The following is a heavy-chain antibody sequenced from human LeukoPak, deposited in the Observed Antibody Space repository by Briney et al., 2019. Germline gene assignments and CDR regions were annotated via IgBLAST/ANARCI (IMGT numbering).Heavy chain of an antibody. J-gene: IGHJ4*02. CDR2: IYTSGST. CDR3: ARYVYYDSSGYYFDY. V-gene: IGHV4-4*07. Sequence: SETLSLTCTVSGGSISSYYWSWIRQPAGKGLEWIGRIYTSGSTNYNPSLKSRVTISVDKSKNQFSLKLSSVTAADTAVYYCARYVYYDSSGYYFDYWGQGTLVTVPP. CDR1: GGSISSYY. D-gene: IGHD3-22*01.